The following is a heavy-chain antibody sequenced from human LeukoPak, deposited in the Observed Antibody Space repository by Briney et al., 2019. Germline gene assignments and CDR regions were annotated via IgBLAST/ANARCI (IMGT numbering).Heavy chain of an antibody. CDR1: GFTFSSYE. D-gene: IGHD1-26*01. J-gene: IGHJ4*02. V-gene: IGHV3-48*01. Sequence: GGSLRLSCAASGFTFSSYEMNWVRQAPGRGPEWVSFISGTSNTIHYADSVKGRFTISRDNAQNSLYLQMNSLRGEDTAVYYCATSGSYRFDYWGQGTLFTVSS. CDR3: ATSGSYRFDY. CDR2: ISGTSNTI.